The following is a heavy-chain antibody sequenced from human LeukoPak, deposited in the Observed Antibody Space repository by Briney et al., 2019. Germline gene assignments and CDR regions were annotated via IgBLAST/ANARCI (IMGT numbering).Heavy chain of an antibody. D-gene: IGHD3-22*01. V-gene: IGHV4-39*07. J-gene: IGHJ6*03. Sequence: SETLSLTCTVSGGSISTSNYYWGWIRQPPGKGLEWIGNIFYSGSTYSPSLKSRVTISLDTSRNQFSLKLSSVTAADTAVYYCARLNYDSSGYYGYYMDVWGKGTPVTISS. CDR1: GGSISTSNYY. CDR2: IFYSGST. CDR3: ARLNYDSSGYYGYYMDV.